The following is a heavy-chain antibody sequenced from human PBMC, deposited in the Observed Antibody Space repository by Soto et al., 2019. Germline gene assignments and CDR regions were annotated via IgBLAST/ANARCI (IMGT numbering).Heavy chain of an antibody. CDR1: GFTFTSHG. CDR3: ARGIGYYYYHMDV. J-gene: IGHJ6*02. Sequence: QVPLAESGGGVVQPGRSLTLSCAASGFTFTSHGMHWVRQAPGKGLEWVALIWYDGTNKYYAYSVKGRFTISRHNSKNTLYLQMNSLRAEDTAVYYCARGIGYYYYHMDVWGQGTTVTVSS. CDR2: IWYDGTNK. V-gene: IGHV3-33*08.